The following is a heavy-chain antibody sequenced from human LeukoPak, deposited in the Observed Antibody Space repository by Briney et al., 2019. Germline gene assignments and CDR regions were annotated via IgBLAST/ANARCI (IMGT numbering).Heavy chain of an antibody. Sequence: PGGSLRLSCAASGFTFSNYAMSWVRQAPGKGLEWVSAISGSGVSTYYADSVKGRFTISRDNSKNTLFLQMNSLRAEDTAIYYCAKVARWELPGAWGQGTLVTVSS. D-gene: IGHD1-26*01. V-gene: IGHV3-23*01. CDR3: AKVARWELPGA. CDR1: GFTFSNYA. J-gene: IGHJ5*02. CDR2: ISGSGVST.